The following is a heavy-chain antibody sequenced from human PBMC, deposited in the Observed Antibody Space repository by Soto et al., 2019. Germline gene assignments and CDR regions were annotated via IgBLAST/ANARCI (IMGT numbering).Heavy chain of an antibody. J-gene: IGHJ4*02. CDR2: INYSGST. CDR1: GASIRTSFFY. D-gene: IGHD2-21*01. Sequence: LSLTCSVSGASIRTSFFYWSWIRQHPGKGLEWIGYINYSGSTDYNPSLKKRLTISVDLSKSQISLQLTSVTAADTAVYFCARENCGGDTCFFDFWGQGTPVTVSS. CDR3: ARENCGGDTCFFDF. V-gene: IGHV4-31*03.